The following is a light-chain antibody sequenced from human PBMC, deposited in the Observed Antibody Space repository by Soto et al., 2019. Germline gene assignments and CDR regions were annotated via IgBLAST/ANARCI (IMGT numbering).Light chain of an antibody. CDR1: QSVSSY. V-gene: IGKV3-11*01. J-gene: IGKJ1*01. CDR2: DAS. CDR3: QQRSNWPRT. Sequence: EIVLTQSPATLSLSPGERATLSCRASQSVSSYLAWYQQKPGQAPRLLIYDASNRATGIPARFSGSGSGTEFTLTISSLEPEDFAFYYCQQRSNWPRTFGQGTEVEIK.